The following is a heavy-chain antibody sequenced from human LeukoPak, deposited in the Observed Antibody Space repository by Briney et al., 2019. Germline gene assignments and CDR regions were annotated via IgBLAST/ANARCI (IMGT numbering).Heavy chain of an antibody. J-gene: IGHJ4*02. V-gene: IGHV3-48*01. D-gene: IGHD6-19*01. CDR2: ISSSSSTI. CDR3: ARDGRLEQWLFFSPDNPHFDY. CDR1: GFTFSSYS. Sequence: PGGSLRLSCAASGFTFSSYSMNWVRQAPGKGLEWVSYISSSSSTIYYADSVKGRFTISRDNAKNSLYLQMNSLRAEDTAVYYCARDGRLEQWLFFSPDNPHFDYWGQGTLVTVSS.